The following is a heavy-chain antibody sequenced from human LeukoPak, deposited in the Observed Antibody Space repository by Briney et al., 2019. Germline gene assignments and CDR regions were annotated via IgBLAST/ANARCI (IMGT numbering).Heavy chain of an antibody. Sequence: PGGSLRLSCAASGFTFSSYEMNWVRQAPGKGLEWIATMTVTNKIYYADSVKGRFTISRDNAENSVYLQMNSLRDEDTAVYSCARAQTLFWEFDGFDIWGRGTKVTVSS. CDR1: GFTFSSYE. CDR2: MTVTNKI. V-gene: IGHV3-48*03. D-gene: IGHD3-3*01. CDR3: ARAQTLFWEFDGFDI. J-gene: IGHJ3*02.